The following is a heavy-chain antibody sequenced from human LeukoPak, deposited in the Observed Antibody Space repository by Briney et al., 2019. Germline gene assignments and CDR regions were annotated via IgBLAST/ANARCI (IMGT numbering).Heavy chain of an antibody. CDR1: GFTFSSFA. CDR2: ISYDGSNK. J-gene: IGHJ4*02. Sequence: PGGSLRLSCAASGFTFSSFAMHWVRQAPGKGLEWEAVISYDGSNKYYSDSVKGRFTISRDNSKNTLYLQMNSLRAEDTAVYYCARANSGYDSYVPHNFDYWGQGTLVTVSS. CDR3: ARANSGYDSYVPHNFDY. V-gene: IGHV3-30*04. D-gene: IGHD5-12*01.